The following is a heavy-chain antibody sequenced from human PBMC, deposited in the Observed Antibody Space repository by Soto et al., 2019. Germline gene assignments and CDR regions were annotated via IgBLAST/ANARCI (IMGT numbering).Heavy chain of an antibody. V-gene: IGHV3-53*01. D-gene: IGHD5-12*01. Sequence: GGSLRLSCAASGFTFSSYGMHWVRQAPGKGLEWVSVIYSGGSTYYADSVKGRFTISRDNSKNTLYLQMNSLRAEDTAVYYCARDFRTRGLRAYDYYGMDVWGQGTTVTVSS. CDR2: IYSGGST. CDR3: ARDFRTRGLRAYDYYGMDV. CDR1: GFTFSSYG. J-gene: IGHJ6*02.